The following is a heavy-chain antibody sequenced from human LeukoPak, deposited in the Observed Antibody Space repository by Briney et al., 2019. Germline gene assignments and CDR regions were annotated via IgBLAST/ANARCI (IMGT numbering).Heavy chain of an antibody. CDR2: IKEDGTGK. Sequence: GGSLRLSCAASGFTFSTYWMSWVRQAPGKGLEWLANIKEDGTGKNHVDSVKGRFTISRDNSKDTLYLQMNGLRLEDTAIYYCASQSPRGTGWYGMGYWGQGNLVTVSS. CDR3: ASQSPRGTGWYGMGY. D-gene: IGHD6-19*01. J-gene: IGHJ4*02. V-gene: IGHV3-7*05. CDR1: GFTFSTYW.